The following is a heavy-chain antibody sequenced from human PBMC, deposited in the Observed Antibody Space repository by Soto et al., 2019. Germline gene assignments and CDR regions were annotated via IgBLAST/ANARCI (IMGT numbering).Heavy chain of an antibody. D-gene: IGHD3-22*01. V-gene: IGHV4-39*07. J-gene: IGHJ4*02. CDR2: IYFSGST. CDR3: ARQYYYDNPAYFDY. Sequence: LSLTCTVSGGSINSTGYYWGWIRQPPGKGLEWIGSIYFSGSTSYNPSLKSRVTISVDTSKNQFSLKLSSVTAADTAVYYCARQYYYDNPAYFDYWGQGTLVTVSS. CDR1: GGSINSTGYY.